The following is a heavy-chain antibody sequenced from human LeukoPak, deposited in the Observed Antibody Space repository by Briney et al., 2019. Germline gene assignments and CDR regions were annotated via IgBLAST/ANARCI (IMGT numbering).Heavy chain of an antibody. V-gene: IGHV4-34*01. CDR1: GGSFSGYY. CDR2: INHSGST. J-gene: IGHJ4*02. Sequence: SETLSLTCAVYGGSFSGYYWSWIRQPPGKGLEWIGEINHSGSTNYNPSLKSRVTISVDTSKNQFSLKLSSVTAADTAVYYCGSGLGYYGSGSYVKVDYWGQGTLVTVSS. D-gene: IGHD3-10*01. CDR3: GSGLGYYGSGSYVKVDY.